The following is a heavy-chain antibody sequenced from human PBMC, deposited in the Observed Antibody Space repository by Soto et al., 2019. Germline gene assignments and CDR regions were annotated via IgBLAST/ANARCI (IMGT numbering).Heavy chain of an antibody. V-gene: IGHV3-23*01. Sequence: GGSLRLSCAASGFTFISYAMSWVLQAPGKGLEWVSTISGSGGSTYYADSVKGRFTISRDNSKNTLYLQMNSLRAEDTAVYYCARVPGGGILTYWGQGTLVPVSS. CDR1: GFTFISYA. CDR2: ISGSGGST. CDR3: ARVPGGGILTY. J-gene: IGHJ4*02. D-gene: IGHD2-15*01.